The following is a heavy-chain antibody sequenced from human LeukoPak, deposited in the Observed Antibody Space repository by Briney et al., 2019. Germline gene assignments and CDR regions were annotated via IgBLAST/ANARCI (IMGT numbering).Heavy chain of an antibody. CDR2: ISSSSSYI. V-gene: IGHV3-11*06. J-gene: IGHJ4*02. CDR1: GFTFSDYY. D-gene: IGHD5-18*01. CDR3: ARQGYSYGGFDY. Sequence: PGGSLRLSCAVSGFTFSDYYMTWIRQAPGKGLECVSSISSSSSYIYYADSVKGRFTISRDNAKNSLYLQMNSLRAEDTAVYYCARQGYSYGGFDYWGQGTLVTVSS.